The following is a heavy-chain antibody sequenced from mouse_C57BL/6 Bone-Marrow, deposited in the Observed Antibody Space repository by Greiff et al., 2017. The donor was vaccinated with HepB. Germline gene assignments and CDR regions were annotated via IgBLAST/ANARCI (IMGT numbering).Heavy chain of an antibody. CDR1: GYTFTSYW. V-gene: IGHV1-52*01. CDR3: ARFHGGSDWYFDV. Sequence: QVQLQQSGAELVRPGSSVKLSCKASGYTFTSYWMHWVKQRPIQGLEWIGNIDPSDSETNYNQKFKDKATLTVDKSSSTAYMQLSSLTSEDSAVYYCARFHGGSDWYFDVWGTGTTVTVSS. D-gene: IGHD1-1*02. J-gene: IGHJ1*03. CDR2: IDPSDSET.